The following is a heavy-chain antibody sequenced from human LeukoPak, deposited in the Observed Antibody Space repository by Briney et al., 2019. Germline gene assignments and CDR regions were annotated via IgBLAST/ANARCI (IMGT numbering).Heavy chain of an antibody. V-gene: IGHV4-59*01. CDR3: ARVGSSGWSYFDY. CDR2: IHYSGST. J-gene: IGHJ4*02. D-gene: IGHD6-19*01. CDR1: GGSISSYY. Sequence: SETLSLTCTVSGGSISSYYWSWIRQPPGKGQEWIGNIHYSGSTNYNPSLKSRVTISVDTSKNQFSLKPSSVTAVDTAVYYCARVGSSGWSYFDYWGQGTLVTVSS.